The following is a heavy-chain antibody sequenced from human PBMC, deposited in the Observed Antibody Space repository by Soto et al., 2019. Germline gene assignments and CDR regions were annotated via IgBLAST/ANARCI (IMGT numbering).Heavy chain of an antibody. CDR2: IKQDGSEK. CDR3: ARYVRRFGRR. Sequence: GGSLRLSCAASGFTISNYWMSWVRQAPGKGLEWVANIKQDGSEKYYVDAVKGRFTISRDNAKNSLYLQMDSLRAEDTAVYYWARYVRRFGRRGGQGTL. CDR1: GFTISNYW. V-gene: IGHV3-7*01. D-gene: IGHD3-16*01. J-gene: IGHJ4*02.